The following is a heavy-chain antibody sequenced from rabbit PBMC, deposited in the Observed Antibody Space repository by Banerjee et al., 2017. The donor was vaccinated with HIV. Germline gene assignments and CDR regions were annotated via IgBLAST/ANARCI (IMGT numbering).Heavy chain of an antibody. CDR2: IDNGDGST. V-gene: IGHV1S47*01. Sequence: QEQLVESGGGLVQPEGSLTLTCKASGFDFSSNVMCWVRQAPGKRPEWIACIDNGDGSTYYANWVNGRFTISRSTSLNTVTLQMTSLTAADTATYFCAREYSSGWGHFNLWGPGTLVTVS. CDR3: AREYSSGWGHFNL. D-gene: IGHD4-1*01. CDR1: GFDFSSNV. J-gene: IGHJ4*01.